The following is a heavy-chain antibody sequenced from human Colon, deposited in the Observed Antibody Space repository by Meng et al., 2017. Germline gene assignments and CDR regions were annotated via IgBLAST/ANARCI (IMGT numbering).Heavy chain of an antibody. J-gene: IGHJ4*02. Sequence: SETLSLTCAVSGDSVSSKDANWDCHTQSPSRGREWLGRTFYRAKWISDYAVSLDSRLTINPDTSKNHFSLQLNSVSPEDTAIYYCARLVGNSWHPHWGQGTLVTVSS. V-gene: IGHV6-1*01. D-gene: IGHD3-9*01. CDR1: GDSVSSKDAN. CDR3: ARLVGNSWHPH. CDR2: TFYRAKWIS.